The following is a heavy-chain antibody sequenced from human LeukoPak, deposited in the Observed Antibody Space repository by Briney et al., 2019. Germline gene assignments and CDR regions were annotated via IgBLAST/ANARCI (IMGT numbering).Heavy chain of an antibody. Sequence: ASVKVSCKASGYTFTGYYMHWVRQAPGQGLEWMGWINPNSGGTDYAQKFQGRVTMTRDTSISTAYMELSRLRSDDTAVYYCARDRRYYDSSGYYRLYYFDYWGQGTLVTVSS. J-gene: IGHJ4*02. CDR2: INPNSGGT. V-gene: IGHV1-2*02. CDR1: GYTFTGYY. D-gene: IGHD3-22*01. CDR3: ARDRRYYDSSGYYRLYYFDY.